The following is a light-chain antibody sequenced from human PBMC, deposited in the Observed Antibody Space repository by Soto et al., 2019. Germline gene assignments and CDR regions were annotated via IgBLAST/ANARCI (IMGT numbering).Light chain of an antibody. J-gene: IGLJ1*01. CDR1: SSDVGGYSY. CDR2: HVS. V-gene: IGLV2-14*01. Sequence: QSALTQPASVSGSPGESITISCAGTSSDVGGYSYVSWYQQHPGKAPQLMIYHVSDRPSGVSYRFSGSKSGSTASLTISGLQAEDEADYYCSSYTSSNTYVFGT. CDR3: SSYTSSNTYV.